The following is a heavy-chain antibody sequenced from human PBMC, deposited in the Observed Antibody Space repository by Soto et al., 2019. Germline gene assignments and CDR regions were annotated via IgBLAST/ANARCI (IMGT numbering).Heavy chain of an antibody. CDR3: ARDVNWNPGRSYFQR. CDR2: ILYYGSNR. D-gene: IGHD1-1*01. Sequence: GGSLRLSCAASGFIFSSYAIHWVRQAPCKALEWVAGILYYGSNRYYADSVKGRFTISRANSKSTLYLQMNILRAEDTAASYCARDVNWNPGRSYFQRWGPGNLVTVSS. V-gene: IGHV3-30-3*01. J-gene: IGHJ1*01. CDR1: GFIFSSYA.